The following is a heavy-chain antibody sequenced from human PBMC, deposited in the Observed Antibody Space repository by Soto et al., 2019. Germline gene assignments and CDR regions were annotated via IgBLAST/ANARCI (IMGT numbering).Heavy chain of an antibody. CDR3: ATAEVDY. CDR2: MTSDGSTT. J-gene: IGHJ4*02. CDR1: GFNFGNSW. Sequence: PRLSCAASGFNFGNSWMHWVRQAPGKGLEWVSRMTSDGSTTDYADSVKGRFTVSRDNGKYTLYLQMNSLRAEDTAVYYCATAEVDYWGPGTLVTVSS. V-gene: IGHV3-74*01.